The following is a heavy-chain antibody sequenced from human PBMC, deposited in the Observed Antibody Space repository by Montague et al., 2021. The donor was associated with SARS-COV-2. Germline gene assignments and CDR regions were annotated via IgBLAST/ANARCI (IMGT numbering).Heavy chain of an antibody. CDR1: GDSIDSGDW. V-gene: IGHV4-4*02. J-gene: IGHJ4*02. CDR2: IHHSGGT. Sequence: SETLSLTCTVSGDSIDSGDWWSWVRQAPGRGLEFIAEIHHSGGTNYNPSLRSRVTMSVDKSKNQFSLSLSSVTAADTAVYYCARVPLVGPTAGTSDYWGLGTLVAVSS. CDR3: ARVPLVGPTAGTSDY. D-gene: IGHD1-1*01.